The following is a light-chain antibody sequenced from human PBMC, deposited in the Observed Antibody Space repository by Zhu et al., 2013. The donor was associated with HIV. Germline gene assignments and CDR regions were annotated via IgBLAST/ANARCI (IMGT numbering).Light chain of an antibody. Sequence: DIQMTQSPSTLSAFVGDRVTITCRASQSISNELGWYQQRPGKAPEVLIRKASSLESGVPSRFSGTGSGTEFTLTISSLQPDDFATYYCQQYHDYPLTFGGGTKVEIK. V-gene: IGKV1-5*03. CDR3: QQYHDYPLT. J-gene: IGKJ4*01. CDR1: QSISNE. CDR2: KAS.